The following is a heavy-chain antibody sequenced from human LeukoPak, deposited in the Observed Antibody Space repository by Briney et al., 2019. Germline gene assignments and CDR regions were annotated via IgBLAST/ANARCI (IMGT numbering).Heavy chain of an antibody. CDR3: ARDRGGTGDFDY. Sequence: ASVKVSCKAPGYTFTIYAMHWVRRAPGQRLEWMGWINAGNGDTKYSQKFQGRVTIARDTSASTAYMELSSLRSEDTAVYYCARDRGGTGDFDYWGQGTLVTVSS. CDR1: GYTFTIYA. V-gene: IGHV1-3*01. CDR2: INAGNGDT. J-gene: IGHJ4*02. D-gene: IGHD1-1*01.